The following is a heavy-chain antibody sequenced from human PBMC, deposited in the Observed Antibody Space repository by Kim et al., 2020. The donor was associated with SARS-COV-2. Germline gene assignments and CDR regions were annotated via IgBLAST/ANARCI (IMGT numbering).Heavy chain of an antibody. CDR3: SRARGRYGSGRDYGMDD. CDR1: GGSISSNY. CDR2: IYYSGST. V-gene: IGHV4-59*01. D-gene: IGHD3-10*01. J-gene: IGHJ6*01. Sequence: SETLSLTCTVSGGSISSNYWSWIRQPPGKGLEWIWYIYYSGSTNYYSYPKSRVTITVDTSKNQFSLKLSTVTAADTAVYYCSRARGRYGSGRDYGMDDWG.